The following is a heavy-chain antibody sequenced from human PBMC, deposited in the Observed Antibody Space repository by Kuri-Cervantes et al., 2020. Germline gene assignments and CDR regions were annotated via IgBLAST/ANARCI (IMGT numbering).Heavy chain of an antibody. V-gene: IGHV1-69*13. J-gene: IGHJ6*02. CDR1: GGTFSSYA. CDR2: IIPIFGTA. D-gene: IGHD4-17*01. CDR3: ARGQGTVTEQNQDYGDWYYYYYGMDV. Sequence: SVKVSCKASGGTFSSYAITWVRQAPGQGLEWMGGIIPIFGTANYAQKFQGRVTITADESTSTAYMELSSLRSEDTAVYYCARGQGTVTEQNQDYGDWYYYYYGMDVWGQGTTVTVSS.